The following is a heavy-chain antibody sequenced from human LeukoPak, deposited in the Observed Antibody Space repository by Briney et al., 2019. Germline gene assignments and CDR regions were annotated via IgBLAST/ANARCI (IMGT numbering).Heavy chain of an antibody. J-gene: IGHJ4*02. Sequence: TGGSLRLSCAASGFTFSDYWMYWVRQAPGKGLVCVSLINNDGSRTNYADSVKGRFTISRDNAKNSLYLQMSSLRAEDTAVYYCATLNGPLFEYWGQGTLVTASS. CDR1: GFTFSDYW. CDR3: ATLNGPLFEY. CDR2: INNDGSRT. V-gene: IGHV3-74*01. D-gene: IGHD2-8*01.